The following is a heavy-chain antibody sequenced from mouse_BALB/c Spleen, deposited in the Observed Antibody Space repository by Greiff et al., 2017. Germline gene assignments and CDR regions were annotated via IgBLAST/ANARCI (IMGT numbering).Heavy chain of an antibody. CDR2: ISYSGST. J-gene: IGHJ2*01. D-gene: IGHD2-5*01. CDR1: GYSITSDYA. Sequence: EVQRVESGPGLVKPSQSLSLTCTVTGYSITSDYAWNWIRQFPGNKLEWMGYISYSGSTSYNPSLKSRISITRDTSKNQFFLQLNSVTTEDTATYYCARSDLYYSNYYFDYWGQGTTLTVSS. V-gene: IGHV3-2*02. CDR3: ARSDLYYSNYYFDY.